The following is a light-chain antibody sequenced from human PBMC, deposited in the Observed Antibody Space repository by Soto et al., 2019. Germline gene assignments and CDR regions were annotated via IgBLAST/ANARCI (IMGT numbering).Light chain of an antibody. V-gene: IGLV2-23*03. J-gene: IGLJ3*02. CDR2: EGS. Sequence: QSVLTQPASVSGSPGQSITISCTGTSSDVGSYNLVSWYQQHPGKAPKLMIYEGSKRPSGVSNRFSGSKSGNTASLTISGLQAEDEADYYCCSYAGSSTFDWVFGGETNLTVL. CDR3: CSYAGSSTFDWV. CDR1: SSDVGSYNL.